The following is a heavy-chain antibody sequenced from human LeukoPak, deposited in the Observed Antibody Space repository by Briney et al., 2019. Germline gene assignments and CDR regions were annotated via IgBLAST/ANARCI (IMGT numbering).Heavy chain of an antibody. J-gene: IGHJ4*02. CDR2: IYYSGST. Sequence: SETLSLTCTVSGGSISSYYWSWIRQPPGKGLEWIGYIYYSGSTNYNPSLKSRVTISVDTSKNQFSLKLSSVTAADTAVYYCAGTTPGYCSSTSCSMGDYWGQGTLVTVSS. D-gene: IGHD2-2*01. CDR3: AGTTPGYCSSTSCSMGDY. V-gene: IGHV4-59*12. CDR1: GGSISSYY.